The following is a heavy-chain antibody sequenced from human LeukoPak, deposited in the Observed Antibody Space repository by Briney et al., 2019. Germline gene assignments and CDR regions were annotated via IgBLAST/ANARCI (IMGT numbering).Heavy chain of an antibody. D-gene: IGHD6-13*01. V-gene: IGHV5-51*01. CDR3: ARGDGYRFDD. J-gene: IGHJ4*02. CDR1: GYSFTNYW. Sequence: GESLKISCKGSGYSFTNYWIGWVRQMPGKGLEWMGIIYPHDSDTRYNPSFEGQVTISADKSISTAYLQWSSLKASDTAMYFCARGDGYRFDDWGQGTLVTVSS. CDR2: IYPHDSDT.